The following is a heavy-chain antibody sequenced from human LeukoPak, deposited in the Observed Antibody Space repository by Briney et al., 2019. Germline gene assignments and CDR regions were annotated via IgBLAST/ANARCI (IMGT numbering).Heavy chain of an antibody. CDR2: IKQDGGEK. D-gene: IGHD3-9*01. V-gene: IGHV3-7*01. CDR3: ARDRDFDWLSNLDAFDI. CDR1: GFTFSSYW. J-gene: IGHJ3*02. Sequence: GGSLRLSCAASGFTFSSYWMTWVRQAPGKGLEWVANIKQDGGEKYYVDSVKGRFTISRDNAKNSLYLQMNSLRAEDTAVYYCARDRDFDWLSNLDAFDIWGQGTMVTVSS.